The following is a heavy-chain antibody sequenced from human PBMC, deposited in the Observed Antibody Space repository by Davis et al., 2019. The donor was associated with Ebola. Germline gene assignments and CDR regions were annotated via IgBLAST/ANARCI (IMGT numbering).Heavy chain of an antibody. V-gene: IGHV3-21*01. D-gene: IGHD2-2*01. Sequence: GESLKISCAASGFSFTTFTMNWVRQSPGKGLEWVSSISSYSDHLYYADSVKGRFTISRDNAKKTLSLQMISLKAEDTAVYYCVRGTSIILAPSATPFGPWGQGILVTVSS. CDR2: ISSYSDHL. CDR1: GFSFTTFT. J-gene: IGHJ5*02. CDR3: VRGTSIILAPSATPFGP.